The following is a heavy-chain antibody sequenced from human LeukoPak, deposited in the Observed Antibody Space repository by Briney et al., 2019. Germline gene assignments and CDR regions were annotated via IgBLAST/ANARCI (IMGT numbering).Heavy chain of an antibody. CDR3: ARGQGYSSSWYSRNWFDP. V-gene: IGHV1-8*03. CDR1: GGTFTSYD. D-gene: IGHD6-13*01. J-gene: IGHJ5*02. Sequence: ASVRVSCKASGGTFTSYDINWVRQAPGQGLEWMGWMNPNSGNTGYAQKFQGRVTITRNTSISTAYMELSSLRSEDTAVYYCARGQGYSSSWYSRNWFDPWGQGTLVTVSS. CDR2: MNPNSGNT.